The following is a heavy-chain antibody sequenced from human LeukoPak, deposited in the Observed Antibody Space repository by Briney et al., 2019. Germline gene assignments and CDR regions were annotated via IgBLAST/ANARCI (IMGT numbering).Heavy chain of an antibody. CDR1: GGTFSSYA. V-gene: IGHV1-69*13. J-gene: IGHJ3*02. CDR2: IIPIFGTA. D-gene: IGHD3-10*01. Sequence: SVKVSCKASGGTFSSYAISWVRQAPGQGLEWMGGIIPIFGTANYAQKFQGRVTITADESTSTAYMELSSLRSEDTAVYYCARDRRITMVRGVYFDTWGQGTMVTVSS. CDR3: ARDRRITMVRGVYFDT.